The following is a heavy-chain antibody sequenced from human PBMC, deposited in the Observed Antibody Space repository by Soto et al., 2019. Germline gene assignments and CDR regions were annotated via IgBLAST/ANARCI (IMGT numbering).Heavy chain of an antibody. CDR1: GFTFSNYV. Sequence: QVQLVESGGGVVPPGRSLRLSCAASGFTFSNYVTYWFRQPPGKGLEWVAVMSYDGTTKYYADSVKGRFTISRENSKNTVYLQLNSLRPEDTGVYDCAREVLWSSYFDYWGQGTLVTVS. V-gene: IGHV3-30-3*01. CDR3: AREVLWSSYFDY. D-gene: IGHD3-10*01. J-gene: IGHJ4*02. CDR2: MSYDGTTK.